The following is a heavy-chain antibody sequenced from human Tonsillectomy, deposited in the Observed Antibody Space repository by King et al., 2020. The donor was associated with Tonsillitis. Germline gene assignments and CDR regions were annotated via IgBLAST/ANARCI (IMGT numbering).Heavy chain of an antibody. CDR2: IKEDGSEK. V-gene: IGHV3-7*01. J-gene: IGHJ4*02. CDR3: AREGRGYSSSSSFDY. D-gene: IGHD6-6*01. CDR1: GFTFSNYW. Sequence: VQLVESGGGLVQPGGSLRLSCAASGFTFSNYWMSWVRQAPGSGLEWVANIKEDGSEKYYVDSVKGRFTISRDNAKNSPYLQVNSLRAEDTAVYYCAREGRGYSSSSSFDYWGQGNLVTVSS.